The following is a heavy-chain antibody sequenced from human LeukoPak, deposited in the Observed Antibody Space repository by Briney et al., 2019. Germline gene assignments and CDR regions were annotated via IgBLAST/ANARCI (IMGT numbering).Heavy chain of an antibody. CDR2: INPNSGST. Sequence: EASVKVSCKASGYTFTSYYMHWVRQAPGQGLEWMGIINPNSGSTSYAQKFQGRVTMTRDTSISTVYMELSSLRSDDTAVYYCASGGYSCYSPAFDIWGQGTMVTVSS. CDR1: GYTFTSYY. V-gene: IGHV1-46*01. D-gene: IGHD5-12*01. CDR3: ASGGYSCYSPAFDI. J-gene: IGHJ3*02.